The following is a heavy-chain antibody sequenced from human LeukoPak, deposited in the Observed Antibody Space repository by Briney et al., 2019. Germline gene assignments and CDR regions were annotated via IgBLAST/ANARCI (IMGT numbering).Heavy chain of an antibody. V-gene: IGHV3-30-3*01. CDR3: ARDGIVGSSLLKFDL. D-gene: IGHD1-26*01. CDR1: VLTFKNYA. J-gene: IGHJ4*02. Sequence: GGSLRLSCAASVLTFKNYAIHGARHAPGGGLEGVAIISFDGGNNYYADSVGGVFTISRDNSKNTLYVQEKRLRGEDGGVYLCARDGIVGSSLLKFDLWGQGTLVRVSS. CDR2: ISFDGGNN.